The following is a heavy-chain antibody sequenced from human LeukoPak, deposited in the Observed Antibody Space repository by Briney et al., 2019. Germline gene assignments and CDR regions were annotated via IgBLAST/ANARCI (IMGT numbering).Heavy chain of an antibody. Sequence: GGSLRLSCAASGFTVSSNYMSWVRQAPGKGLEWVSYISSSSSTIYYADSVKGRFTISRDNAKNSLYLQMNSLRAEDTAVYYCARDPSSWYYYYMDVWGKGTTVTVSS. V-gene: IGHV3-48*01. CDR3: ARDPSSWYYYYMDV. CDR1: GFTVSSNY. D-gene: IGHD6-13*01. J-gene: IGHJ6*03. CDR2: ISSSSSTI.